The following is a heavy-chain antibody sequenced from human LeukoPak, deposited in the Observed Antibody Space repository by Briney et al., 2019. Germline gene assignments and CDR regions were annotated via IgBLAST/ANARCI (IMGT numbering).Heavy chain of an antibody. D-gene: IGHD5-18*01. CDR3: SKDFRYSSG. Sequence: GGSLRLSCAASGFTFSIYAMTWVRQAPGKGLEWVSGISASASGGITCYADSVKGRFTISRDNSKNTLYLQMNSLRAEDTAVYYCSKDFRYSSGWGQGTLVTVSS. J-gene: IGHJ4*02. V-gene: IGHV3-23*01. CDR2: ISASASGGIT. CDR1: GFTFSIYA.